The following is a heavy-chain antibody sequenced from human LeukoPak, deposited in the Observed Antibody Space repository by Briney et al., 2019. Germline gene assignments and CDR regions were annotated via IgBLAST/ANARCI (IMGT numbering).Heavy chain of an antibody. CDR3: ARGTTAMDFDY. Sequence: SETLSLTCAVYGGSFSDYYWSWIRQPPGKGLEWIGEINHSGSTNYNPSLKSRVTISVDTSKNQFSLKLSSVTAADTAVYYCARGTTAMDFDYWGQGTLVTVSS. J-gene: IGHJ4*02. CDR2: INHSGST. D-gene: IGHD5-18*01. V-gene: IGHV4-34*01. CDR1: GGSFSDYY.